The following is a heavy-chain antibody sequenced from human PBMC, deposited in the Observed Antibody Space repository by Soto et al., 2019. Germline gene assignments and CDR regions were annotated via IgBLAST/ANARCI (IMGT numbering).Heavy chain of an antibody. CDR2: VYYNENT. V-gene: IGHV4-39*01. CDR3: ARRERYYGSPGWFDP. CDR1: GCSISSFTYY. D-gene: IGHD3-10*01. J-gene: IGHJ5*02. Sequence: PSETLSLPCSVSGCSISSFTYYWGWIRQPPGKGLEWIGTVYYNENTYYNPSLKSRVTITVDTAKNQFSLNLRSVTAADTAMYFCARRERYYGSPGWFDPWGPGTLVPVSS.